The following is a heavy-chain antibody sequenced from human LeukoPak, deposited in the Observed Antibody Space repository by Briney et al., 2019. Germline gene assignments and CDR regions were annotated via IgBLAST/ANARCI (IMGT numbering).Heavy chain of an antibody. D-gene: IGHD2-2*01. V-gene: IGHV3-23*01. CDR3: AKPIMKYQLLCAFDI. Sequence: GGSLRLSCTASGFAFNTYHMNWVRQAPGKGLEWVSAISGSGGSTYYADSVKGRFTISRDNSKNTLYLQMNSLRAEDTAVYYCAKPIMKYQLLCAFDIWGQGTMVTVSS. CDR1: GFAFNTYH. J-gene: IGHJ3*02. CDR2: ISGSGGST.